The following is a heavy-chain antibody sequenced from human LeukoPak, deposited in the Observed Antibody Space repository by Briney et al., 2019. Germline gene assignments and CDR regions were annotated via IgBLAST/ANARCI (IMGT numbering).Heavy chain of an antibody. D-gene: IGHD1-20*01. J-gene: IGHJ6*03. CDR3: ARDRLPTITGIGGMDV. CDR2: MNPSSGNT. V-gene: IGHV1-8*01. CDR1: GYTFSSYD. Sequence: ASVKVSCKVSGYTFSSYDTNWVRQATGQGLEWMGWMNPSSGNTGYARKFQGRVTMTRNTSISTAYMELSSLRSEDPAIYYCARDRLPTITGIGGMDVWGKGTTVTVSS.